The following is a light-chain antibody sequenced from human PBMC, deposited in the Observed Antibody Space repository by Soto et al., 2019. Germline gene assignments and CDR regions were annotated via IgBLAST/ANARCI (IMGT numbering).Light chain of an antibody. CDR2: KAS. CDR3: QHYNSYSEA. V-gene: IGKV1-5*03. CDR1: QTISSG. J-gene: IGKJ1*01. Sequence: DIQMTQSPSTLYGSVGDRVTITCRASQTISSGLAWYQQKPGKAPKLLIYKASTLKSGVPSRFSGSGSGTEFTHTISSLQPDDFATYYCQHYNSYSEAFGQGTKVELK.